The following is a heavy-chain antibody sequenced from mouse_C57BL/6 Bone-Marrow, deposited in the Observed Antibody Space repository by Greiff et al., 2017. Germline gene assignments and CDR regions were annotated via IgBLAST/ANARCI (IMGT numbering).Heavy chain of an antibody. CDR1: GFTFSDYG. CDR2: ISSGSSTI. V-gene: IGHV5-17*01. J-gene: IGHJ4*01. CDR3: ASSYYGMDY. Sequence: EVMLVESGGGLVKPGGSLKLSCAASGFTFSDYGMHWVRQAPEKGLEWVAYISSGSSTIYYADTVKGRFTISRDNAKNTLFLQMTSLRSEATAMYYCASSYYGMDYWGQGTSVTVSS.